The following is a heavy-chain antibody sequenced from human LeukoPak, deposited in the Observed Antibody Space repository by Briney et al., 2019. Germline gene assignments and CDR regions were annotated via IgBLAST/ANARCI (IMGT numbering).Heavy chain of an antibody. CDR2: ISSPADTV. Sequence: GGSLRLSCAASGFTFSTYVMAWVRQTPEKGLEWVSVISSPADTVYYADFVRGRFTISRDNSKYTLYLHLNSLRVDGTAVYYCARGGVVGAYLDYWGQGTLVTVSS. CDR3: ARGGVVGAYLDY. V-gene: IGHV3-23*01. CDR1: GFTFSTYV. J-gene: IGHJ4*02. D-gene: IGHD1-26*01.